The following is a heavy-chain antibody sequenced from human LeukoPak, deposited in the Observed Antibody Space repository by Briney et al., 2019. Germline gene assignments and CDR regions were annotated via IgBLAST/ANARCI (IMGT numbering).Heavy chain of an antibody. CDR1: GGSISSYY. V-gene: IGHV4-59*01. D-gene: IGHD4-11*01. CDR2: IYYSGST. J-gene: IGHJ6*02. CDR3: ARAHSNYSPGYYGMDV. Sequence: PSETLSLTCTVSGGSISSYYWSWIPQPPGEGLEWIGYIYYSGSTNYNPSLKSRVTIAVDTPKNQFSLKLSSVTAADTAVYYCARAHSNYSPGYYGMDVWGQGTTVTVSS.